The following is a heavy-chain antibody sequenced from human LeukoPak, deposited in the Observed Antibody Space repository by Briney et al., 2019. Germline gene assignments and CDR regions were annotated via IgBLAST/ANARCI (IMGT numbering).Heavy chain of an antibody. CDR3: AKDRGGIVVVIEHFDY. Sequence: GGSLRLSCAASGFTFSSYAMSWVRQAPGKGLEWVSAISGSGGSTYYADSVKGRFTISRDNSKNTLYLQMNSLRAEDTAVYYCAKDRGGIVVVIEHFDYWGQGTLVTVSS. CDR1: GFTFSSYA. D-gene: IGHD3-22*01. J-gene: IGHJ4*02. V-gene: IGHV3-23*01. CDR2: ISGSGGST.